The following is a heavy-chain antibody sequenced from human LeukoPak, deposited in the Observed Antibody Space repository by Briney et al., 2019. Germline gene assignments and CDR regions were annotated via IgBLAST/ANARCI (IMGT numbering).Heavy chain of an antibody. V-gene: IGHV3-48*04. CDR3: VRVAGDLLDY. D-gene: IGHD4-17*01. CDR2: ISSSSTTI. J-gene: IGHJ4*02. CDR1: GFSFSTYS. Sequence: GGSLRLSCAASGFSFSTYSMNWVRQAPGKGLEWISFISSSSTTIYYADSVKGRFTISRDNAKDSLYLQMNSLRVEDTAVYYCVRVAGDLLDYWGQGTLVIVSS.